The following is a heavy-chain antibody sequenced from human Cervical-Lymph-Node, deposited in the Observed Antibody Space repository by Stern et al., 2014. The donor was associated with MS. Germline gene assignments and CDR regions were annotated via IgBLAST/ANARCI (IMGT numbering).Heavy chain of an antibody. CDR2: ISANGNVA. Sequence: EVQLEESGGGLALPGGSLRLSCATSGFTFNIYAMSWVRQAPGKGLEWVSRISANGNVANDADSVKGRFSISRDNSKNTVHLQLNSLRVEDTAVYYCARESQNYYGMDIWGQGTTVTVSS. J-gene: IGHJ6*02. CDR1: GFTFNIYA. V-gene: IGHV3-23*04. CDR3: ARESQNYYGMDI. D-gene: IGHD2/OR15-2a*01.